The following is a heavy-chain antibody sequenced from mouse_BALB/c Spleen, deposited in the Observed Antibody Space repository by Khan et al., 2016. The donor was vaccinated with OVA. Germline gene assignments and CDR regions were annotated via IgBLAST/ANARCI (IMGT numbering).Heavy chain of an antibody. J-gene: IGHJ2*01. CDR1: GFAFSSNS. Sequence: EVELVESGGGLVKPGGSLKLSCAASGFAFSSNSMSWVRQTPEKRLEWVATITSGGSYTYYPDSVKGRFTISRDNAKNTLYLQMSSLKSEDTAMYYCTRDSNSYGSSFYFDYWGQGTTLTVSS. CDR3: TRDSNSYGSSFYFDY. CDR2: ITSGGSYT. D-gene: IGHD1-1*01. V-gene: IGHV5-6-4*01.